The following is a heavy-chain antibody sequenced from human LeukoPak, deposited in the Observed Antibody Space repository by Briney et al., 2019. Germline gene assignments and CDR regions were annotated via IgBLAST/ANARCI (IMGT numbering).Heavy chain of an antibody. D-gene: IGHD3-9*01. J-gene: IGHJ4*02. V-gene: IGHV3-21*01. CDR2: ISSSSSYI. CDR3: ARDRHILTGYYTLPFDY. CDR1: GFTFSSYS. Sequence: GGSLRLSCAASGFTFSSYSMNWVRQAPGKGLEWVSSISSSSSYIYYADSVKGRFTISRDNAKNSLYLQMNSLGAEDTAVYYCARDRHILTGYYTLPFDYWGQGTLVTVSS.